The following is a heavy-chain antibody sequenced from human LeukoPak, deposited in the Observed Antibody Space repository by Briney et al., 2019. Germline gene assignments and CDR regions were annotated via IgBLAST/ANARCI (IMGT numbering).Heavy chain of an antibody. CDR1: GFTFSDYA. CDR2: INHSGST. CDR3: ARVGRELNWFDP. Sequence: PGGSLRLSCAASGFTFSDYAMSWIRQPPGKGLEWIGEINHSGSTNYNPSLKSRVTISVDTSKNQFSLKLSSVTAADTAVYYCARVGRELNWFDPWGQGTLVTVSS. J-gene: IGHJ5*02. V-gene: IGHV4-34*01. D-gene: IGHD1-26*01.